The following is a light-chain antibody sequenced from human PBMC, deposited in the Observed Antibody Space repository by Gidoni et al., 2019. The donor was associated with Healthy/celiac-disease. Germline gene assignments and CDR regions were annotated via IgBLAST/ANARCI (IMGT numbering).Light chain of an antibody. CDR3: QQYNDWPRT. V-gene: IGKV3-15*01. CDR1: QSVSSN. Sequence: EIVMTQSPATLSVSPGERATLSCRASQSVSSNLAWYQQKPGQAPRLLIYGASTRATGIPARFSGSGSGTDLTLTISSLQSEDFAVYHCQQYNDWPRTFGQGTKLEIK. CDR2: GAS. J-gene: IGKJ2*01.